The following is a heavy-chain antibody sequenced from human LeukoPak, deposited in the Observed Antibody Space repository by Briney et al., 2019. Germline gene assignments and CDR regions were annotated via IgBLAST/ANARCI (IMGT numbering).Heavy chain of an antibody. CDR1: GASLSVSGRN. CDR2: IYYSGST. V-gene: IGHV4-39*07. D-gene: IGHD7-27*01. J-gene: IGHJ3*02. Sequence: SETLSLTCTVSGASLSVSGRNWGWVRQPPGKGLEWIASIYYSGSTYYSPSLESRVTISVDTSKNQFSLKLSSVTAADTAVYYCARGNWGSYAFDIWGQGTMVTVSS. CDR3: ARGNWGSYAFDI.